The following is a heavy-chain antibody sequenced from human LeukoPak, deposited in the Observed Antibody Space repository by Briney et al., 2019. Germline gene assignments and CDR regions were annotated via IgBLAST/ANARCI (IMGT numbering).Heavy chain of an antibody. CDR2: ISSSSSTI. J-gene: IGHJ3*02. D-gene: IGHD1-14*01. CDR3: ARVDRDGGDAFDI. V-gene: IGHV3-48*01. Sequence: GGSLRLSCAPSGFTFSSYSMNWVRQAPGKGLEWVSYISSSSSTIYYADSVKGRFTISRDNAKNSLYLQMNSLKAEDTAVYYCARVDRDGGDAFDIWGQGTMVTVSS. CDR1: GFTFSSYS.